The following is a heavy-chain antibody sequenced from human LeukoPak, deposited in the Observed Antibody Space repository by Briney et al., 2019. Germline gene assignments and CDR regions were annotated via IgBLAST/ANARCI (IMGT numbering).Heavy chain of an antibody. CDR1: GGSISSSSYY. CDR3: ARDRSGGYNWFDP. CDR2: IYYSGST. Sequence: SETLSLTCTVSGGSISSSSYYWGWIRQPPGKGLEWIGSIYYSGSTNYNPSLQSRVTISVDTSKNQFSLKLSSVTAADTAIYYCARDRSGGYNWFDPWGQGTLVTVSS. V-gene: IGHV4-39*07. D-gene: IGHD4-23*01. J-gene: IGHJ5*02.